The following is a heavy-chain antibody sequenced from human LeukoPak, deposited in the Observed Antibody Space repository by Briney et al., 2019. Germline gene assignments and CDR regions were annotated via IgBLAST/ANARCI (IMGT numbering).Heavy chain of an antibody. CDR1: GGSISSSSYY. J-gene: IGHJ4*02. D-gene: IGHD5/OR15-5a*01. CDR3: ARHLHSTIPGRPFDY. CDR2: MYYSGST. Sequence: SETLSLTCTVSGGSISSSSYYWGWIRQPPGKGLEWIGSMYYSGSTYYNPSLKSRVTISVDTSKNHSSLKLSSVTAADTAVYYCARHLHSTIPGRPFDYWGQGTLVTVSS. V-gene: IGHV4-39*01.